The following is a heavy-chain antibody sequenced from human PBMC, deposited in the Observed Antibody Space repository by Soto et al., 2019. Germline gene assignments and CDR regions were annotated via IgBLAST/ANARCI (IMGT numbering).Heavy chain of an antibody. J-gene: IGHJ5*02. V-gene: IGHV1-18*01. CDR3: ARDKTIFGVVRNWFDP. Sequence: GASVKVSCKASGYTFTSYGISWVRQAPGQGLEWMGWISAYNGNTNYAQKLQGRVTMTTDTSTSTAYMELRSLRSDDTAVYYCARDKTIFGVVRNWFDPWGQGTLVTVSS. CDR1: GYTFTSYG. CDR2: ISAYNGNT. D-gene: IGHD3-3*01.